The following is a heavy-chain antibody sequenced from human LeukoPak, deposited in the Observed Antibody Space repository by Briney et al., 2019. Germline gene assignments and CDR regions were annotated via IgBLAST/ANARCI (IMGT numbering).Heavy chain of an antibody. CDR2: IYHSGST. CDR1: GYSISSGYY. CDR3: ARANQLGIFDY. Sequence: SETLSLTXTVSGYSISSGYYWGWIRHPPGKGLEWIGSIYHSGSTYYNPSLKSRVTISVDTSKNQFSLKLSSVTAADTAVYYCARANQLGIFDYWGQGTLVTVSS. D-gene: IGHD1-14*01. J-gene: IGHJ4*02. V-gene: IGHV4-38-2*02.